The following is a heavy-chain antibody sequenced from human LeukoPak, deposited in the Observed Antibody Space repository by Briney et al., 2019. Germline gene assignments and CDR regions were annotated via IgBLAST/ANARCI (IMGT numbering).Heavy chain of an antibody. J-gene: IGHJ4*02. CDR3: ARIYRSGGSIDY. Sequence: GGSLRLSCAASGFTFSDYYMSWIRQAPGKGLEWGSYISSSGSTTFYADSLKGRFTMSRDNAKKSLSLQVNSLRAEDTAVYYCARIYRSGGSIDYWGQGTLVTVSS. CDR1: GFTFSDYY. CDR2: ISSSGSTT. D-gene: IGHD2-15*01. V-gene: IGHV3-11*04.